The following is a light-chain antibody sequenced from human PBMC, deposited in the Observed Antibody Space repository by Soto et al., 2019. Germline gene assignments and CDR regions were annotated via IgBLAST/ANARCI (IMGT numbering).Light chain of an antibody. CDR2: GAS. CDR3: PQYNNWPYP. V-gene: IGKV3-15*01. J-gene: IGKJ2*01. CDR1: QSVSSN. Sequence: EIVMTQSPATLSVSPGERATLSCRASQSVSSNLAWYQQKPGQAPRLLIYGASTRATGIPARFSGSGSGTEFTLAISSLQSADFAVYYCPQYNNWPYPFGQGTKQEIK.